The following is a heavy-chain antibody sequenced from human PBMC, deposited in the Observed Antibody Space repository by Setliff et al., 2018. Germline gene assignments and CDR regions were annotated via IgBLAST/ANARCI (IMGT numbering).Heavy chain of an antibody. Sequence: LSLTCTVSGYPISSGYYWGWIRQPPGKGLEWIGSIYHSGSTYYNPSLKSRVTISVDTSKNQFSLKLSSVTAADTAVYYCARYNAREYYFDYWGQGTLVTVSS. J-gene: IGHJ4*02. D-gene: IGHD1-20*01. V-gene: IGHV4-38-2*02. CDR2: IYHSGST. CDR1: GYPISSGYY. CDR3: ARYNAREYYFDY.